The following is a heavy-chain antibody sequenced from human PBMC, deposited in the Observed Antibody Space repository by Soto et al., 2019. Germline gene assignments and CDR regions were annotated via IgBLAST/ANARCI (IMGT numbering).Heavy chain of an antibody. V-gene: IGHV3-23*01. CDR1: KFTFSTYA. CDR2: ISGSGDNT. Sequence: GGSLRLSCAASKFTFSTYAMTWVRQAPGKGLEWVSDISGSGDNTYYADPVKGRFTISRDNSKNTLYLQMNALSAEDTAFYYCAKDRGGFAGGWEYFDYWGQGALVTVSS. CDR3: AKDRGGFAGGWEYFDY. J-gene: IGHJ4*02. D-gene: IGHD6-19*01.